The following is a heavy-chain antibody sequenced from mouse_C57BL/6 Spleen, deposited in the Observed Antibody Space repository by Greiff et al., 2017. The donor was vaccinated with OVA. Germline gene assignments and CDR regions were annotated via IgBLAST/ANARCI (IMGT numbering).Heavy chain of an antibody. CDR1: GYTFTDYY. Sequence: EVQLQQSGPELVKPGASVKISCKASGYTFTDYYMNWVKQSHGKSLEWIGDINPNNGGTSYNQKFKGKATLTVDKSSSTAYMELRSLTSEDSAVYYCARTFTTVVATGVMDYWGQGTSVTVSS. CDR3: ARTFTTVVATGVMDY. CDR2: INPNNGGT. V-gene: IGHV1-26*01. D-gene: IGHD1-1*01. J-gene: IGHJ4*01.